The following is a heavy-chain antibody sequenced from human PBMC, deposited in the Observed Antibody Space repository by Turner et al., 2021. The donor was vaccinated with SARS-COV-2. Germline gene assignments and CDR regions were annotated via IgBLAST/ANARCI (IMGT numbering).Heavy chain of an antibody. D-gene: IGHD3-10*01. CDR2: IYSGGST. Sequence: EVQLVASGGGLIQPGGSLSLSCAASGFTVSSNYMSWVRQAPGKGLEWVSVIYSGGSTYYADSVKGRFTISRDNSKNTLYLQMNSLRAEDTAVYYCARDRRVWFGELLYGLDVWGQGTTVTVSS. CDR3: ARDRRVWFGELLYGLDV. CDR1: GFTVSSNY. J-gene: IGHJ6*02. V-gene: IGHV3-53*01.